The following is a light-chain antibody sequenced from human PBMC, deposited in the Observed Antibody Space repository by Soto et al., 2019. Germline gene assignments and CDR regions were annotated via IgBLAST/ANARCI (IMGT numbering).Light chain of an antibody. CDR2: IAS. CDR1: QSVSSNY. V-gene: IGKV3-20*01. Sequence: EIVLTQSPGTLSLSPGERATLSCRASQSVSSNYLAWYQQKPGQAPRLLIYIASNRATGIPDRFSGSGSGTDFTLTISRLEPEDFAVYYCQQYGSSPVTFGQGTKVEIK. J-gene: IGKJ1*01. CDR3: QQYGSSPVT.